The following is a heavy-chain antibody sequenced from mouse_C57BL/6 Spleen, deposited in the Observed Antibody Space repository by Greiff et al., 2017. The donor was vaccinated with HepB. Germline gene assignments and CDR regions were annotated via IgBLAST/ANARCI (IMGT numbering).Heavy chain of an antibody. V-gene: IGHV5-16*01. D-gene: IGHD1-1*01. CDR1: GFTFSDYY. CDR2: INYDGSST. J-gene: IGHJ1*03. CDR3: ARGAYGSSYWYFDV. Sequence: EVKLMESEGGLVQPGSSMKLSCTASGFTFSDYYMAWVRQVPEKGLEWVANINYDGSSTYYLDSLKSRFIISRDNAKNILYLQMSSLKSEDTATYYCARGAYGSSYWYFDVWGTGTTVTVSS.